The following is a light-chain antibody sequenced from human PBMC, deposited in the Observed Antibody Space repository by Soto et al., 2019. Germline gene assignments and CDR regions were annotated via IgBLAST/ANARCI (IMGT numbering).Light chain of an antibody. Sequence: QPVLTQSPSASASLGASVKLTCTLSSGHSSYAIAWHQQQPEKGPRYLMKLNSDGSHSKGDGIPDRFSGSSSGAERYLTISSLQSADEADYYCQTWGTGIRVFGGGTKVTVL. CDR1: SGHSSYA. CDR2: LNSDGSH. V-gene: IGLV4-69*01. CDR3: QTWGTGIRV. J-gene: IGLJ3*02.